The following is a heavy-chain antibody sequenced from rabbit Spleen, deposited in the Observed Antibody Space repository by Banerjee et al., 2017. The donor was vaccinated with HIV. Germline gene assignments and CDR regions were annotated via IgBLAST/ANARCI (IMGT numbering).Heavy chain of an antibody. CDR2: IFTGDTRT. CDR3: ARDLPHNL. Sequence: QSLEESGGDLVKPGASLALTCTASGFSFSSYSYVSWVCQAPGKGLEWIACIFTGDTRTYYATWAKGRFTISKTSSTTVTLQMTSLTVADTATYFCARDLPHNLWGPGTLVTVS. V-gene: IGHV1S40*01. CDR1: GFSFSSYSY. J-gene: IGHJ4*01.